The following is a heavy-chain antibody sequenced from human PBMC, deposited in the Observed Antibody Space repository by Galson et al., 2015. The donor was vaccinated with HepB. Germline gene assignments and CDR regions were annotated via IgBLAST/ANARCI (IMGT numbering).Heavy chain of an antibody. J-gene: IGHJ5*02. V-gene: IGHV3-23*01. CDR1: GLTFSNYT. D-gene: IGHD2-15*01. CDR3: AKDAMVVAATPGWICWFDP. Sequence: SLRLSCAASGLTFSNYTMNWVRQAPGKGLEWVSAISGSGGSTYYADSVKGRFTISRDNSKNTLYLQMNSLRAEDTAVYYCAKDAMVVAATPGWICWFDPWGQGTLVTVSS. CDR2: ISGSGGST.